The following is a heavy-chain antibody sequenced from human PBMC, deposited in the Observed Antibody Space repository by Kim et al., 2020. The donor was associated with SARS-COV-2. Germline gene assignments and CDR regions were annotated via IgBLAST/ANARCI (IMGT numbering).Heavy chain of an antibody. J-gene: IGHJ3*02. CDR3: AKESDRSGAFDM. CDR2: ISWHGANK. CDR1: GFTFNSFA. Sequence: GGSLRLSCAASGFTFNSFAMHWARQAPGKGLEWVASISWHGANKNYADSVAGRFTISRDSAKNSLYLQMNSLRPEDTALYYCAKESDRSGAFDMWGRGAMVTISS. V-gene: IGHV3-9*01.